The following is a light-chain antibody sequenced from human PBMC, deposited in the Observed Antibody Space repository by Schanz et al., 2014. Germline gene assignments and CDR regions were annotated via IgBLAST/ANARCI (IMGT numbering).Light chain of an antibody. CDR1: TSNLGATYD. CDR2: ANN. J-gene: IGLJ3*02. CDR3: VTWDDSLNAFWV. V-gene: IGLV1-40*01. Sequence: QSVLTQPPSVSGAPGQRVTISCTGSTSNLGATYDVHWYQQLPGAAPKLLIYANNIRPSGVPDRFSGSKSGTSASLAISGLQSEDEADYYCVTWDDSLNAFWVFGGGTKLTVL.